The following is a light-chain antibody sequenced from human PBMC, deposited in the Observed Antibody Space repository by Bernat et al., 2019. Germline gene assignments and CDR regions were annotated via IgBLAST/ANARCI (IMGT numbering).Light chain of an antibody. Sequence: SPGERATLSCRASQSVSSSLAWYQQKPGQAPRLLIYGASSRATGIPTRFSGSGSGTDFPLTISRLAPDDLVIYYGHKYGEWRTLGQGTKV. CDR2: GAS. CDR3: HKYGEWRT. J-gene: IGKJ1*01. CDR1: QSVSSS. V-gene: IGKV3-20*01.